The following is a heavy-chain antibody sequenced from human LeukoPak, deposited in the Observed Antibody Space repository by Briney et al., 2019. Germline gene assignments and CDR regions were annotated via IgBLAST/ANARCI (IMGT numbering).Heavy chain of an antibody. J-gene: IGHJ4*02. V-gene: IGHV1-18*01. CDR2: ISAYNGNT. CDR1: GYTFTSYG. CDR3: ARDVDCSSTGCYWGSFDY. D-gene: IGHD2-2*01. Sequence: GASVKVSCKASGYTFTSYGISWVRQAPGQGLEWMGWISAYNGNTNYAQKLQGRVTMTTDTSTSTAYMELRSLRSDDTAVYYCARDVDCSSTGCYWGSFDYWGQGTLVTVSS.